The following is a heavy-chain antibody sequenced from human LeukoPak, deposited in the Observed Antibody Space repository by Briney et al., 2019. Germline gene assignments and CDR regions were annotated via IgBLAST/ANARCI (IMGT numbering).Heavy chain of an antibody. CDR3: ARCMVLSQGWCNWFDP. J-gene: IGHJ5*02. Sequence: PGGSLRLSCAASGFDLTTCATTWVRQAPAKGLEWVSSIRIGGGGTYYADSVKGRFTISRDNSENTLHLQMNNLRVEDTARYFCARCMVLSQGWCNWFDPWGQGTLVTVSS. D-gene: IGHD6-13*01. CDR1: GFDLTTCA. V-gene: IGHV3-23*01. CDR2: IRIGGGGT.